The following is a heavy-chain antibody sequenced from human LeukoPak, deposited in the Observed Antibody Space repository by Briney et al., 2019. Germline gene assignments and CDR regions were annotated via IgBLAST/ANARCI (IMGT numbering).Heavy chain of an antibody. CDR1: GGSISSGGYY. CDR3: ARGGYDFWSVYYYMDV. Sequence: SQTLSLTCTVSGGSISSGGYYWSWIRQHPGKGLEWIGYIYYGGSTYYNPSLKSRVTISVDTSKNQFSLKLSSVTAADTAVYYCARGGYDFWSVYYYMDVWGKGTTVTVSS. J-gene: IGHJ6*03. V-gene: IGHV4-31*03. CDR2: IYYGGST. D-gene: IGHD3-3*01.